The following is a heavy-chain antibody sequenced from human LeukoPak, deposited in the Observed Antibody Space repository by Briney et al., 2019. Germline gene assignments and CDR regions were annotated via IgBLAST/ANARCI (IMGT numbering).Heavy chain of an antibody. J-gene: IGHJ2*01. CDR1: GFTFSSYW. CDR3: ASYGDFPRWYFDL. CDR2: ISSTSSPI. V-gene: IGHV3-48*02. D-gene: IGHD4-17*01. Sequence: GGSLRLSCAASGFTFSSYWMSWVRQAPGKGLEWVSYISSTSSPIYYADSVKGRFAISRDNAKNSLYLQMNSLRDEDTAVYYCASYGDFPRWYFDLWGRGTLVTVSS.